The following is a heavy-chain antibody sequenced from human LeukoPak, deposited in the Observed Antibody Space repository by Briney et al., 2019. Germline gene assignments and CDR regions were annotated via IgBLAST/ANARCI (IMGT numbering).Heavy chain of an antibody. CDR3: AKVGYCNTTSCYNVFDY. CDR2: IYPGDSDT. J-gene: IGHJ4*02. D-gene: IGHD2-2*02. CDR1: GYSFTTCW. V-gene: IGHV5-51*01. Sequence: GESLKISCKGSGYSFTTCWIGWVRQMPGKGLEWMGIIYPGDSDTRYSPSFQGQVTISADKSISTAYLQWSSLKASDNARYYCAKVGYCNTTSCYNVFDYWGQGTLVTVSS.